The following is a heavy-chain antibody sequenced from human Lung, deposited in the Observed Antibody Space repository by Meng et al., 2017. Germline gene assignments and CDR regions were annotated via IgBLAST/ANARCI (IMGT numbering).Heavy chain of an antibody. CDR2: IIPLFDTT. Sequence: LVPAGDRGRKPGSSVKASCTASGGNFSSPAISWVRQAPGQGLEWMGGIIPLFDTTHYAQNFQGRVSITADESTRTAYMELSSLRSEDTAVYYCARALGLTTMMSYWGQGTLVTVSS. J-gene: IGHJ4*02. V-gene: IGHV1-69*01. CDR3: ARALGLTTMMSY. D-gene: IGHD3-22*01. CDR1: GGNFSSPA.